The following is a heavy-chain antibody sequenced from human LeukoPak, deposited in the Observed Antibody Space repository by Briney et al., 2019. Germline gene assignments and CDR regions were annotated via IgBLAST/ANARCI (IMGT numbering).Heavy chain of an antibody. CDR3: ATKSLPGIAAAGTREVDY. V-gene: IGHV1-24*01. CDR2: FDPEDGET. D-gene: IGHD6-13*01. Sequence: ASVKVSCKVSGYTLTELSMHWVRQAPGKGLEWMGGFDPEDGETIYAQKFQGRVTMTEGTSTDTAYMELSSLRSEDTAVYYCATKSLPGIAAAGTREVDYWGQGTLVTVSS. CDR1: GYTLTELS. J-gene: IGHJ4*02.